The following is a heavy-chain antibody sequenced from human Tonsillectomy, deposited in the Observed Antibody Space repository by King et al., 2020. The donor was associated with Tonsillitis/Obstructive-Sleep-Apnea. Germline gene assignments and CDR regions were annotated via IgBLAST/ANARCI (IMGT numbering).Heavy chain of an antibody. CDR2: IYYSGST. J-gene: IGHJ4*02. CDR3: ARARSGGGDFYYDFWSGYYFFDY. D-gene: IGHD3-3*01. CDR1: GGSISSSSYY. Sequence: QLQESGPGLVKPSETLSLTCTVSGGSISSSSYYWGWIRQPPGKGLEWIGRIYYSGSTYYNPSLKSRVSISVDTSKNQFSLKLSSVTPADTAVYYCARARSGGGDFYYDFWSGYYFFDYWGQGTLVTVSS. V-gene: IGHV4-39*01.